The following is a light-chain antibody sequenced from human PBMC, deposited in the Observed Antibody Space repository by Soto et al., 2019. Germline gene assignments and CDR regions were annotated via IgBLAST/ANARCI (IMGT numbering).Light chain of an antibody. CDR1: QSVSSY. J-gene: IGKJ1*01. CDR3: QQRSNRPQT. V-gene: IGKV3-11*01. Sequence: IVVSQSPSTLCLSRGERATRSCRASQSVSSYLAWYQQKPGQAPRLLIYDASNRATGIPARFSGSGSGTDFTLTISSLEPEDFAVYYCQQRSNRPQTFGQGTKVDIK. CDR2: DAS.